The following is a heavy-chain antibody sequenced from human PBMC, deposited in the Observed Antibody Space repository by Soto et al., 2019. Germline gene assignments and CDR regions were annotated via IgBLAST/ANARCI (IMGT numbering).Heavy chain of an antibody. Sequence: VQLVESGGGLVQPGRSLRLSCAASGFTFDDSAMHWVRQPPGKGLEWVSGIGSNSGGIGYADSVKGRFTISRDNAKNSLYLQMNSLRAEDTALYYCAKGLSEGYFDYWGQGALGTVSS. V-gene: IGHV3-9*01. CDR2: IGSNSGGI. CDR3: AKGLSEGYFDY. J-gene: IGHJ4*02. CDR1: GFTFDDSA.